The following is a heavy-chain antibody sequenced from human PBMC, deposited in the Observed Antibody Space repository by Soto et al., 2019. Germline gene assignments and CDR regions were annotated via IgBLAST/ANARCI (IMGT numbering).Heavy chain of an antibody. CDR3: ARQSYSFGPSNFDY. J-gene: IGHJ4*02. Sequence: SETLSLTCTVSGGSISSGDYYWSWIRQPPGKGLEWIGSISYSGSTSHNLSLKSRTTISVDTSKNQFSLKLSSVTAADTAVYYCARQSYSFGPSNFDYWGQGTLVTVS. CDR1: GGSISSGDYY. V-gene: IGHV4-39*01. D-gene: IGHD5-18*01. CDR2: ISYSGST.